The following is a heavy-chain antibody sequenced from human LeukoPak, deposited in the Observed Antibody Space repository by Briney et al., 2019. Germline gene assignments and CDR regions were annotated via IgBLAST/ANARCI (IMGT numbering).Heavy chain of an antibody. CDR3: ARSVYGSGSILYFQH. D-gene: IGHD3-10*01. J-gene: IGHJ1*01. CDR1: GFTFSSYW. V-gene: IGHV3-7*01. CDR2: IKQDGSEK. Sequence: GGSLRLSCAASGFTFSSYWMGWVRQAPGKGLEWVANIKQDGSEKYYVDSVKGRLTISRDNAKNSLYLQMSSLRAEDTAVYYCARSVYGSGSILYFQHWGQGTLVTVSS.